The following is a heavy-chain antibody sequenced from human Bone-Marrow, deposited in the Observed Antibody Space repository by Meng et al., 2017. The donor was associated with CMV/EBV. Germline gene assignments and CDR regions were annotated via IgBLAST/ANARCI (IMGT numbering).Heavy chain of an antibody. J-gene: IGHJ4*02. CDR1: GFTFDDYG. CDR2: INWNGGST. D-gene: IGHD6-19*01. Sequence: GGPLRLSCAASGFTFDDYGMSWVRQAPGKGLEWVSGINWNGGSTGYADSVKGRFTISRDNAKNSLYLQMNSLRAEDTALYYCARDRLAVAVRYFDYWGQGTLVTFSS. CDR3: ARDRLAVAVRYFDY. V-gene: IGHV3-20*04.